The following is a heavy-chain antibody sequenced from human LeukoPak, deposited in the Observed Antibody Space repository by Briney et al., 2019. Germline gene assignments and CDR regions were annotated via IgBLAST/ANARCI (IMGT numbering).Heavy chain of an antibody. CDR2: ISYDGSNK. D-gene: IGHD6-6*01. CDR1: GFTFSSYA. V-gene: IGHV3-30-3*01. Sequence: GGSLRLSCAASGFTFSSYAMHWVRQAPGKGLEWVAVISYDGSNKYYADSVKGRFTISRDNSKNTLYLQMNSLGAEDTAVYYCARTPIAVRQIDYWGQGTLVTVSS. CDR3: ARTPIAVRQIDY. J-gene: IGHJ4*02.